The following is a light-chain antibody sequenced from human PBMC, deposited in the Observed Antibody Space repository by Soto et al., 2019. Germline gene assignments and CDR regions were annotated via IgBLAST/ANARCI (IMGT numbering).Light chain of an antibody. Sequence: QSVLTQPPSVSGAPGQRVTISCTGSSSNIGAGYDVHWYQQLPGTAPKLLIYGNSNRPSGVPDRFSGSKSGTSASLAITGLEAEDEADYSCRSYDCSLSGWVFGGGTKLTVL. CDR1: SSNIGAGYD. CDR2: GNS. J-gene: IGLJ3*02. CDR3: RSYDCSLSGWV. V-gene: IGLV1-40*01.